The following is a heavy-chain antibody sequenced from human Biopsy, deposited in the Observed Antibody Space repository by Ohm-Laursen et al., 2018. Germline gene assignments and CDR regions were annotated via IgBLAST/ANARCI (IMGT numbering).Heavy chain of an antibody. J-gene: IGHJ6*02. CDR1: GYTFAGYY. D-gene: IGHD3-9*01. V-gene: IGHV1-2*02. CDR3: ARVPAYPSIDGYYGLDL. CDR2: INPNSGNA. Sequence: VASVKVSCKASGYTFAGYYLHWVRQAPGHGLEWMGWINPNSGNANYAQSFQGRLTVTRDTSISTAYMELTSLTFDDTAIYYCARVPAYPSIDGYYGLDLWSQGTTVIVSS.